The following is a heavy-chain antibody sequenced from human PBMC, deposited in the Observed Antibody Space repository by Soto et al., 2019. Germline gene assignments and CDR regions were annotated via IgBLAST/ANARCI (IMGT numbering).Heavy chain of an antibody. CDR3: ASLKRMAAAGSMGY. D-gene: IGHD6-13*01. J-gene: IGHJ4*02. CDR1: GFTFITNY. Sequence: PGRSLSLSCAASGFTFITNYIGWVRQAPGKGLEWVSVIYSGVSTYYADSVKGRFTISRDNSKNTLSLQMNSLRAEDTGVYYFASLKRMAAAGSMGYWGQGTLVTVSS. CDR2: IYSGVST. V-gene: IGHV3-66*01.